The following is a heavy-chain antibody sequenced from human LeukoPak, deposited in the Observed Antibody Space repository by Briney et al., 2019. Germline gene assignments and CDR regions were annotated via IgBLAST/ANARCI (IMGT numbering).Heavy chain of an antibody. D-gene: IGHD3-3*01. Sequence: GGSLRLSCAASGFTFSDYSMNWVRQAPGKGLEWVAVILYDGSNKYYADSVKGRFTISRDNSKNTLYLQMNSLRAEDTAVYYCARVNGDFWSGYQGAFDYWGQGTLVTVSS. CDR3: ARVNGDFWSGYQGAFDY. V-gene: IGHV3-30*05. CDR1: GFTFSDYS. CDR2: ILYDGSNK. J-gene: IGHJ4*02.